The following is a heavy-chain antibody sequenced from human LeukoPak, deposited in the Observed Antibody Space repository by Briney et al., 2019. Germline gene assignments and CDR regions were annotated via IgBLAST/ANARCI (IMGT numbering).Heavy chain of an antibody. CDR2: ISAYNANT. D-gene: IGHD2-2*01. CDR1: GYTSTNYG. CDR3: ARYHCGSTYCPGVDF. Sequence: ASVKVSCKASGYTSTNYGISWVRQAPGQGLEWMGWISAYNANTNYAQKLQGRVTMTTDTSTSTAYMELRSLRSDDTAVYYCARYHCGSTYCPGVDFYGQGTLVTVSS. V-gene: IGHV1-18*01. J-gene: IGHJ4*02.